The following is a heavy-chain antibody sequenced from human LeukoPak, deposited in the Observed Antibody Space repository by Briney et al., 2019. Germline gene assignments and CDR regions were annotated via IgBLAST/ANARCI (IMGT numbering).Heavy chain of an antibody. D-gene: IGHD2-15*01. V-gene: IGHV1-2*04. CDR1: GYTFTGYY. J-gene: IGHJ4*02. Sequence: GASVKVSCKASGYTFTGYYMHWVRQAPGQGLEWMGWINPNSGGTNYAQKFQGWVTMTRDTSIGTAYMELSRLRSDDTAVYYCARGYCSGGSCYSPFDYWGQGTLVTVSS. CDR3: ARGYCSGGSCYSPFDY. CDR2: INPNSGGT.